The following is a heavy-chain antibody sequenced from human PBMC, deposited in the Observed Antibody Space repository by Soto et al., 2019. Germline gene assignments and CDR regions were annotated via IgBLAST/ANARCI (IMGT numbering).Heavy chain of an antibody. J-gene: IGHJ5*02. CDR2: IYYSGST. CDR3: ARVFSDSSSFFDP. Sequence: SETLSLTCPVSGGTISSGGYYWSWISQHPGKGLEWIGYIYYSGSTYYNPSLKSRVTISVDTSKNQFSLKLSSVTAADTAVYYCARVFSDSSSFFDPWGQGTLVTVSS. CDR1: GGTISSGGYY. D-gene: IGHD6-13*01. V-gene: IGHV4-31*03.